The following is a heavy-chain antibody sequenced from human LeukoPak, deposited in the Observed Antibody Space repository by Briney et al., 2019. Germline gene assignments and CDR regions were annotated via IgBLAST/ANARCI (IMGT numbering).Heavy chain of an antibody. CDR1: GGTFSSYA. Sequence: ASVKVSCKASGGTFSSYAISWVRPAPGQGLEWMGWISAYNGNTNYAQKLQGRVTMTTDTSTSTAYMELRSLRSDDTAGYYCARMRHYYDSSGYYGPDYWGQGTLVTVSS. D-gene: IGHD3-22*01. J-gene: IGHJ4*02. CDR2: ISAYNGNT. CDR3: ARMRHYYDSSGYYGPDY. V-gene: IGHV1-18*01.